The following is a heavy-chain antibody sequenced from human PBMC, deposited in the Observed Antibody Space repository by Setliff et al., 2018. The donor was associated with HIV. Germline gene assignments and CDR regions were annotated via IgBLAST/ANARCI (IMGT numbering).Heavy chain of an antibody. CDR3: ARDRGYYYMDV. Sequence: SETLSLTCTVSGGSIKSSSDYWGWIRQPPGKGLEWIGTIYYSGSTYYNPSLKSRVTISVDTSKNQFSLKLSSVTAADTTVYYCARDRGYYYMDVWGKGITVTVSS. J-gene: IGHJ6*03. CDR2: IYYSGST. V-gene: IGHV4-39*02. CDR1: GGSIKSSSDY.